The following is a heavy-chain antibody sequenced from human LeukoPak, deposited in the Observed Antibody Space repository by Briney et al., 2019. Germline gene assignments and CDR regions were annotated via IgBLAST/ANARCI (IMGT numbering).Heavy chain of an antibody. CDR1: GFTFSSYA. V-gene: IGHV3-23*01. Sequence: GGSLRLSCAASGFTFSSYAMSWVHQAPGKGLEWVSAISGSGGSTYYADSVKGRFTISRDNSKNTLYLQMNSLRAEDTAVYYCAKSQLYYYDSSGYYGHFDYWGQGTLVTVSS. CDR3: AKSQLYYYDSSGYYGHFDY. J-gene: IGHJ4*02. CDR2: ISGSGGST. D-gene: IGHD3-22*01.